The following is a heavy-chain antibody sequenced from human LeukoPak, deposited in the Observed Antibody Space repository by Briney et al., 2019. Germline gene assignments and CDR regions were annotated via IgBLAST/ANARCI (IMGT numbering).Heavy chain of an antibody. CDR3: AKRGYSYGLFDF. V-gene: IGHV3-23*01. CDR2: ISGSGGST. D-gene: IGHD5-18*01. CDR1: GFTFSSYA. Sequence: GRSLRLSCAASGFTFSSYAMNWVRQAPGKGLEWVSVISGSGGSTYYADSVKGRFTISRDNSKNTLYLQMNSLRVEDTAVYYCAKRGYSYGLFDFWGQGTLVTVSS. J-gene: IGHJ4*02.